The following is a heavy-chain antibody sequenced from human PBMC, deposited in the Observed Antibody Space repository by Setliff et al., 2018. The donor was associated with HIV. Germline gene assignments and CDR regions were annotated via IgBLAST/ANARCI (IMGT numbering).Heavy chain of an antibody. Sequence: ASVMVSCKASGYSFVNHAMHWVRQAPGQRLEWMGWINVGSGKTQYSQEFQGRATITRDTSATTAYMELSSLTSEDTAVYYCARDGCSGQRCYLFNWFDPWGQGTLVTVSS. CDR3: ARDGCSGQRCYLFNWFDP. CDR1: GYSFVNHA. D-gene: IGHD2-15*01. V-gene: IGHV1-3*01. J-gene: IGHJ5*02. CDR2: INVGSGKT.